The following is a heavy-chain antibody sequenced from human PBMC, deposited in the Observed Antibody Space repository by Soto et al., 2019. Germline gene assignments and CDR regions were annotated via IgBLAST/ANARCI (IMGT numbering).Heavy chain of an antibody. Sequence: QVQLVESGGGVVQPGRSLRLSCAASGFTFSSYGMHWVRQAPGKGLEWVAVIWYDGSNKYYADSVKGRFTISRDNSKNTLYLQMNSLRAEDTAVYYCARDLAPIAVAGTWSNYYGMDVWGQGTTVTVSS. CDR1: GFTFSSYG. V-gene: IGHV3-33*01. CDR2: IWYDGSNK. J-gene: IGHJ6*02. CDR3: ARDLAPIAVAGTWSNYYGMDV. D-gene: IGHD6-19*01.